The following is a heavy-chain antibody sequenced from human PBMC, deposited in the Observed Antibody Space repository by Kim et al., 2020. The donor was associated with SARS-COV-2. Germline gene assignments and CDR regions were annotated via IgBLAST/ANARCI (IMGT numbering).Heavy chain of an antibody. CDR2: IYYSGST. J-gene: IGHJ4*02. Sequence: SETLSLTCTVSGGSISSYYWSWIRQPPGEGLEWIGYIYYSGSTNYNPSLKSRVTISVDTSKNQFSLKLSSVTAADTAVYYCARRVGSGSLFVFDYWGQGTLVTVSS. CDR1: GGSISSYY. V-gene: IGHV4-59*01. CDR3: ARRVGSGSLFVFDY. D-gene: IGHD1-26*01.